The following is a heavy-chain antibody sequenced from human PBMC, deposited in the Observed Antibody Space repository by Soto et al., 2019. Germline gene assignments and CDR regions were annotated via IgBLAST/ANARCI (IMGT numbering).Heavy chain of an antibody. CDR3: ARVEAETSNYYYYYYMDV. V-gene: IGHV4-59*01. CDR1: GRSISSYY. J-gene: IGHJ6*03. D-gene: IGHD2-15*01. Sequence: SETLSLTCTVSGRSISSYYWSWIRQPPGKGLEWIGYIYYSGSTNYNPSLKSRVTISVDTSKNQFSLKLSSVTAADTAVYYCARVEAETSNYYYYYYMDVWGKGTTVTVSS. CDR2: IYYSGST.